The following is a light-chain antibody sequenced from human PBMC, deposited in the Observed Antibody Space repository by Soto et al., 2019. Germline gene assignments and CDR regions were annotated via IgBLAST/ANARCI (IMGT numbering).Light chain of an antibody. CDR3: QQSYSTPMYT. V-gene: IGKV1-39*01. CDR2: AAS. Sequence: DIQMTQSPSSLSASVGDRVTITCRASQSISSFLNWYQQKPGKAPKLLIYAASSLQGGVPSRFSGSGSGTDFTLTISSLQPEDFVTYYCQQSYSTPMYTFGQGTKLEIK. J-gene: IGKJ2*01. CDR1: QSISSF.